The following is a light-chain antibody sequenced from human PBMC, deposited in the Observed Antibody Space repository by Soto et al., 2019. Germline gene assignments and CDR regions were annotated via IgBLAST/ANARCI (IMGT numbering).Light chain of an antibody. V-gene: IGLV2-14*01. CDR1: SSDIGAYNY. J-gene: IGLJ3*02. CDR3: SSYTISRIRV. Sequence: QSALTQPASVSGSPGQSITISCTGSSSDIGAYNYVSWYHQHPGKAPKLMIYDVTNRPSGVSYRFSGSKSGSTASLTISGLQAEDEADYYCSSYTISRIRVFGGGTKVTVL. CDR2: DVT.